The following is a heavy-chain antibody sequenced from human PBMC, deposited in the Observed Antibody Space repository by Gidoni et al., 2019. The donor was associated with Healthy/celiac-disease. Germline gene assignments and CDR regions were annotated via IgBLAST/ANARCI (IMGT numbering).Heavy chain of an antibody. CDR3: ARFSPERRTGRDY. V-gene: IGHV1-69*02. Sequence: QVQLVQSGAEVKKPGSSVKVSCKASGGTFSSYTISWVRQAPGLGLEWMGRIIPILGIANYAQKFQGRVTITADKSTSTAYMELSSLRSEDTAVYYCARFSPERRTGRDYWGQGTLVTASS. D-gene: IGHD1-1*01. CDR2: IIPILGIA. CDR1: GGTFSSYT. J-gene: IGHJ4*02.